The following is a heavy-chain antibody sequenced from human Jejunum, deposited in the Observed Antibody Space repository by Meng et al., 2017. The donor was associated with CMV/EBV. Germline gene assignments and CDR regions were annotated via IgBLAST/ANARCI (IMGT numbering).Heavy chain of an antibody. CDR3: ARECVGEAYDCQWNYWFDP. D-gene: IGHD3-16*01. J-gene: IGHJ5*02. Sequence: QVLLDESGPGLGGSSETLSLTCMVSGGPISGYYWSWVRQPAGKRLEWIGRFHPGGTTNYNPSLENRITVSVDSSKNQFFLKLTSVTAADTAIYYCARECVGEAYDCQWNYWFDPWGRGTLVTVSS. CDR1: GGPISGYY. V-gene: IGHV4-4*07. CDR2: FHPGGTT.